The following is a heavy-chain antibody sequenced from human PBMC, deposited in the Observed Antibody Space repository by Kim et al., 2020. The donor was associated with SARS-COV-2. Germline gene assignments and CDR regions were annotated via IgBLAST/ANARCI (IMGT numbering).Heavy chain of an antibody. CDR2: INTNTGNP. J-gene: IGHJ6*02. CDR1: GYTFTSYA. Sequence: ASVKVSCKASGYTFTSYAMNWVRQAPGQGLEWMGWINTNTGNPTYAQGFTGRFVFSLDTSVSTAYLQISSLKAEDTAVYYCARGGILTGYSPWDYYYYDMDVWGQGTTFTVSS. CDR3: ARGGILTGYSPWDYYYYDMDV. V-gene: IGHV7-4-1*02. D-gene: IGHD3-9*01.